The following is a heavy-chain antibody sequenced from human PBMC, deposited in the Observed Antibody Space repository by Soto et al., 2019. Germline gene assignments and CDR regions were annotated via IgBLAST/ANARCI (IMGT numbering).Heavy chain of an antibody. CDR2: INPNSGGT. CDR1: GYTFTGYY. CDR3: ARYSGYSSSWYLAHWFDP. V-gene: IGHV1-2*02. D-gene: IGHD6-13*01. Sequence: ASVKVSCKASGYTFTGYYIHWVRQAPGQGLEWMGWINPNSGGTNYAQKFQGRVTMTRDTSISTAYMELSRLRSDDTAVYYCARYSGYSSSWYLAHWFDPWGQGTLVTVSS. J-gene: IGHJ5*02.